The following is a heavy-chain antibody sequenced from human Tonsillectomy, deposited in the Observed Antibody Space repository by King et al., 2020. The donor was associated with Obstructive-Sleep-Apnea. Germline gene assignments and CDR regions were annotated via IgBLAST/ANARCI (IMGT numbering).Heavy chain of an antibody. Sequence: VQLQESGPGLVKPSETLSLTCTVSGGSISGYYWTWIRQSPGKGLEWIGDIYYRGSTNYNPSLKSRLTISVDTSKNQFSLKLTSVTAADTAVYFCARDNGSRPDYWGQGTLVTVSS. D-gene: IGHD6-13*01. CDR3: ARDNGSRPDY. V-gene: IGHV4-59*01. CDR1: GGSISGYY. CDR2: IYYRGST. J-gene: IGHJ4*02.